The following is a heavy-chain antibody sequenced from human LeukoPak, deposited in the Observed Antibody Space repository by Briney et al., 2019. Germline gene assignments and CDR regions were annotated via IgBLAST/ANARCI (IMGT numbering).Heavy chain of an antibody. CDR3: ARGPIVAVPAEHYYFDY. Sequence: ASVKVSCKASGYTFTGYYMHWVRQAPGQGLEWMGWINPNSGGTNYAQKFQGRVTMTRDTSISTAYMELSRLRSDDTAVYYCARGPIVAVPAEHYYFDYWGQGTLVTVSS. J-gene: IGHJ4*02. CDR1: GYTFTGYY. D-gene: IGHD2-2*01. CDR2: INPNSGGT. V-gene: IGHV1-2*02.